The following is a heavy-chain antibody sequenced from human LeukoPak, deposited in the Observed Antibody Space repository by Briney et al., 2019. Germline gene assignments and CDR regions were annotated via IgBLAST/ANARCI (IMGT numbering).Heavy chain of an antibody. CDR3: ARDDYGDYGAHFDY. CDR2: ISSSSYI. CDR1: GFTFSSYS. D-gene: IGHD4-17*01. Sequence: GGSLRLSCAASGFTFSSYSMNWVRQAPGKGLEWLSSISSSSYIYYADSVKGRFTISRDNAKNSLYLQMNSLRAEDTAVYYCARDDYGDYGAHFDYWGQGTLVTVSS. V-gene: IGHV3-21*01. J-gene: IGHJ4*02.